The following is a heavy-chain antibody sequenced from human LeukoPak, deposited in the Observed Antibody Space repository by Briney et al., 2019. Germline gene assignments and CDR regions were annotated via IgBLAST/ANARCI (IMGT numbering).Heavy chain of an antibody. CDR2: INHRGST. D-gene: IGHD6-19*01. J-gene: IGHJ4*02. Sequence: SETLSLTCAVYGRSFSGYYWSWIRQPPGKGLEWIGEINHRGSTNYNPSLKSRVTISVDTSKNQFSLKLSSVTAADTAVYYCARGSRSRRVAGTTIDYWGQGTLVTVSS. V-gene: IGHV4-34*01. CDR1: GRSFSGYY. CDR3: ARGSRSRRVAGTTIDY.